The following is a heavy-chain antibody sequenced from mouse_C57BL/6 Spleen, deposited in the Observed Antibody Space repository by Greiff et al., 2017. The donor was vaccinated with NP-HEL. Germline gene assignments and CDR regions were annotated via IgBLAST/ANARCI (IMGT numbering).Heavy chain of an antibody. V-gene: IGHV5-4*01. CDR1: GFTFSSYA. J-gene: IGHJ3*01. CDR3: ARDRDSAWFAY. CDR2: ISDGGSYT. Sequence: EVNLVESGGGLVKPGGSLKLSCAASGFTFSSYAMSWVRQTPEKRLEWVATISDGGSYTYYPDNVKGRFTISRDNAKNNLYLQMSHLKSEDTAMYYCARDRDSAWFAYWGQGTLVTVSA.